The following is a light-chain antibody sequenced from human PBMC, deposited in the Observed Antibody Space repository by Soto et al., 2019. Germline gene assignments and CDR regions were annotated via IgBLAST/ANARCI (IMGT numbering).Light chain of an antibody. CDR2: DAS. Sequence: DILMTQSPPTLSASVGDRVTITCRASQSISSWMAWYQPKPVQSTKLLIYDASTLESGVPSRFSGSGSGTECTLTVSSVQPDDYATDDCQHYNSSFGPGTKVDI. CDR1: QSISSW. J-gene: IGKJ3*01. CDR3: QHYNSS. V-gene: IGKV1-5*01.